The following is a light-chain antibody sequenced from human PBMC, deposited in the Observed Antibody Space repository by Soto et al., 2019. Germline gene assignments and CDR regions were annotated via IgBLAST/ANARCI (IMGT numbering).Light chain of an antibody. V-gene: IGKV3-20*01. CDR1: QSISSSY. J-gene: IGKJ3*01. Sequence: EIVLTQSPGTLSLSPGERATLSCRASQSISSSYLAWYQQKPGQAPRLLVYGASSRATGIPDRFSGSGSGTDFTRTISRMEPDDFAVYYCQQYGSSRFTFGPGTKVDIK. CDR2: GAS. CDR3: QQYGSSRFT.